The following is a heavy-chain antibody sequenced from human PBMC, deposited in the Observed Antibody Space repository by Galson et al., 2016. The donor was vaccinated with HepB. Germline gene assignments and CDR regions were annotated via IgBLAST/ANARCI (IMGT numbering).Heavy chain of an antibody. CDR1: GGSFSSFS. CDR3: AREVLGSSGDYYPVY. D-gene: IGHD3-10*01. CDR2: VVPIFGTP. V-gene: IGHV1-69*13. J-gene: IGHJ4*02. Sequence: SVKVSCKASGGSFSSFSIIWVRQAPGQGLEWMGKVVPIFGTPIYGQRFQGRVTVTVDESTDTAYLEVNSLRSEDTAVYYCAREVLGSSGDYYPVYWGQGTLVTVSA.